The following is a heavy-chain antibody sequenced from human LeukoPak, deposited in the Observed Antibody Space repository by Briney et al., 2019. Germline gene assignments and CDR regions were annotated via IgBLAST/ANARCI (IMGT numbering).Heavy chain of an antibody. CDR1: GFTFSDYY. CDR2: ISSSGSTI. CDR3: VRVTVVTALDY. Sequence: NSGGSLRLSCAASGFTFSDYYMSWIRQAPGKGLEWVSYISSSGSTIYYADSVKGRFTISRDNAKNSLYLQMDSLRAEDTAVYYCVRVTVVTALDYWGQGTLVTVSS. D-gene: IGHD2-21*02. V-gene: IGHV3-11*01. J-gene: IGHJ4*02.